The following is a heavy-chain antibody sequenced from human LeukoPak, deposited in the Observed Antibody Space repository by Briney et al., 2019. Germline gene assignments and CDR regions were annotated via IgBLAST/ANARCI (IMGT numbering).Heavy chain of an antibody. Sequence: VASVKVSCKTSGYSFTDYYMHWVRQAPGQGLEWMGWINPNSGGTSSAQKFQGRVTMTSDTSISTVYMEVSWLTSDDTAIYYCARADRLHGGPYLIGPWGQGTLVTVSS. D-gene: IGHD2-21*01. J-gene: IGHJ5*02. CDR3: ARADRLHGGPYLIGP. CDR1: GYSFTDYY. V-gene: IGHV1-2*02. CDR2: INPNSGGT.